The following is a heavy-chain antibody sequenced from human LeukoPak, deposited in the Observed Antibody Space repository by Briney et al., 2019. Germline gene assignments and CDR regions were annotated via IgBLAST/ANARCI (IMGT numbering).Heavy chain of an antibody. J-gene: IGHJ4*02. CDR3: AKDRSCTNDICHGDFDY. CDR1: GFTFSSYA. Sequence: GGSLRLSCAASGFTFSSYAVSWVRQAPGKGLEWVSSISGSGGSTYSADSVKGRFTVSRDNSKNTLYLQMNSLRAEDTALYYCAKDRSCTNDICHGDFDYWGQGTLVTVSS. CDR2: ISGSGGST. V-gene: IGHV3-23*01. D-gene: IGHD2-8*01.